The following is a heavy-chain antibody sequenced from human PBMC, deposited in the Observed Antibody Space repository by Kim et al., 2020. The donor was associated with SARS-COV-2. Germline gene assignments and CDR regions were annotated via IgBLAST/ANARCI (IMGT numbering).Heavy chain of an antibody. Sequence: SGPTLVKPTQTLTLTCTFSGFSLSTSGVGVGWIRQPPGKALEWLALIYWDDDKRYSPSLKSRLTITKDTSKNQVVLTMTNMDPVDTATYYCAHALRVLEPDVYYYDSSGYLSGPFDIWGQGTMVTVSS. CDR2: IYWDDDK. D-gene: IGHD3-22*01. CDR1: GFSLSTSGVG. J-gene: IGHJ3*02. V-gene: IGHV2-5*02. CDR3: AHALRVLEPDVYYYDSSGYLSGPFDI.